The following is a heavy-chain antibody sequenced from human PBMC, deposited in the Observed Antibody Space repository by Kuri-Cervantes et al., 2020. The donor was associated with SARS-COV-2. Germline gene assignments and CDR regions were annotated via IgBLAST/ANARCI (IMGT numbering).Heavy chain of an antibody. CDR1: GGSISSYY. V-gene: IGHV4-4*07. CDR3: AKDIGVVPAASTLAWFDP. CDR2: IYTSGST. D-gene: IGHD2-2*01. Sequence: SETLSLTCTVSGGSISSYYWSWIRQPAGKGLEWIGRIYTSGSTNYNPSLKSRVTMSVDTSKNQFSLKLSSVTAADTAVYYCAKDIGVVPAASTLAWFDPWGQGTRVTVSS. J-gene: IGHJ5*02.